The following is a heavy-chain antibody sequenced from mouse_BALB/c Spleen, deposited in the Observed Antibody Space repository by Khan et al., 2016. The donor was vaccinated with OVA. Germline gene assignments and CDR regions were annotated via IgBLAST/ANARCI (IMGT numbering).Heavy chain of an antibody. Sequence: VQLKESGPSLVKPSQTLSLTCSVTGDSITSGYWSWIRKFPGNKLEYMGYMIYTGYTYYNPSLNSRISITRHTSKNQYYLHLNSVTTEDTATYYCARSTYRYAFAYWGQGTLVTVSA. CDR3: ARSTYRYAFAY. D-gene: IGHD2-14*01. V-gene: IGHV3-8*02. CDR2: MIYTGYT. CDR1: GDSITSGY. J-gene: IGHJ3*01.